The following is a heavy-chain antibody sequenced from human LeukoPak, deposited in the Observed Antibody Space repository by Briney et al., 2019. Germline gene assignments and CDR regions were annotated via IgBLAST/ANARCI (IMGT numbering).Heavy chain of an antibody. CDR3: ARTTVTTVGGDY. CDR2: ISYDGSNK. V-gene: IGHV3-30*03. CDR1: GFTFSSYG. D-gene: IGHD4-17*01. Sequence: HPGGSLRLSCAASGFTFSSYGMHWVRQAPGKGLEWVAVISYDGSNKYYADSVKGRFTISRDNSKNTLYLQMNSLRAEDTAVYYCARTTVTTVGGDYWGQGTLVTVSS. J-gene: IGHJ4*02.